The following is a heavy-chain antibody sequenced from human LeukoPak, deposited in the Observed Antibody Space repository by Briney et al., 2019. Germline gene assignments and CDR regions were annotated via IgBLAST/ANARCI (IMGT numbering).Heavy chain of an antibody. CDR2: IYHSGST. J-gene: IGHJ4*02. Sequence: SETLSLTCAVSGGSISSGGYSWSWIRQPPGKGLEWIGYIYHSGSTYYNPSLKSRVTISVDTSKNQFSLKLSSVTAADTAVYYCARKVAGTSPFDYWGQGTLVTVSS. CDR1: GGSISSGGYS. CDR3: ARKVAGTSPFDY. D-gene: IGHD1-1*01. V-gene: IGHV4-30-2*01.